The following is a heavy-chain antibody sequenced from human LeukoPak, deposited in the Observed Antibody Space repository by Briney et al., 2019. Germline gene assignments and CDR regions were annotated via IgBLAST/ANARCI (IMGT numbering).Heavy chain of an antibody. Sequence: GASVKVSCKASGYTFTSYYMHWVRQAPGQGLEWMGIINPSGGSTSYAQKFQGRLTMTRDMSTSTVYMELSSLRSEDTAVYYCASLAVAGNWFDPWGQGTLVTVSS. CDR1: GYTFTSYY. CDR3: ASLAVAGNWFDP. D-gene: IGHD6-19*01. CDR2: INPSGGST. J-gene: IGHJ5*02. V-gene: IGHV1-46*01.